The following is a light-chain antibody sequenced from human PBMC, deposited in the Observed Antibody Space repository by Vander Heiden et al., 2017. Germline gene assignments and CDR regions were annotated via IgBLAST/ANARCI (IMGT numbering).Light chain of an antibody. J-gene: IGKJ2*01. CDR1: RDINSC. CDR2: PAA. Sequence: DIQLTQSPSSVPAAAGDGVTITCRASRDINSCLAWYQQKPGRAPKLLIYPAATLQGGGASRFSGSGSSTDYTLTISGRQPEDFATYYCQQANSCPPYTFGQGTKVEIK. V-gene: IGKV1-12*01. CDR3: QQANSCPPYT.